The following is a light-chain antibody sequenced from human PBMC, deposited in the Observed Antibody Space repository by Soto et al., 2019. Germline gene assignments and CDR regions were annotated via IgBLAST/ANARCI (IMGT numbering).Light chain of an antibody. CDR1: QSISTY. CDR2: DAS. V-gene: IGKV1-5*01. Sequence: DIQMTQSPSTLSASVGDRVSITCRASQSISTYLAWYQQKPGKAPKLLTHDASSLESGVPPRFSGSGSGTEFTLTISSLQPDDFATYYCQQYDSYSMFGQGTKVEIK. CDR3: QQYDSYSM. J-gene: IGKJ1*01.